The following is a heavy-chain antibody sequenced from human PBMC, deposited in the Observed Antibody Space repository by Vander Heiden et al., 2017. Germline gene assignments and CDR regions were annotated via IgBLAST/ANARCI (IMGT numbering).Heavy chain of an antibody. Sequence: EVQLVESGGGLVQPGGSLKLSCAGSGFTFSGSAMHWVRQASGKGLEWVGRIRSKANSYATAYAASVKGRFTISRDDSKNTAYLQMNSLKTEDTAVYYCTLVGAPDYWGQGTLVTVSS. CDR2: IRSKANSYAT. D-gene: IGHD1-26*01. CDR1: GFTFSGSA. J-gene: IGHJ4*02. CDR3: TLVGAPDY. V-gene: IGHV3-73*02.